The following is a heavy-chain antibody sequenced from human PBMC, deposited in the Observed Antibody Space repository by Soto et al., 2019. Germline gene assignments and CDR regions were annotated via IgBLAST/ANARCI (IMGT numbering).Heavy chain of an antibody. CDR2: IYYSGSS. V-gene: IGHV4-59*01. CDR3: ARRPRIAVAGGYYYYGMDV. D-gene: IGHD6-19*01. Sequence: SETLSLTCTVSGGSISSYYWSWIRQPPGKGLEWIGYIYYSGSSNYNPSLKSRVTISVDTSKNQFSLKLSSVTAADTAVYYCARRPRIAVAGGYYYYGMDVWGQGTTVTVSS. J-gene: IGHJ6*02. CDR1: GGSISSYY.